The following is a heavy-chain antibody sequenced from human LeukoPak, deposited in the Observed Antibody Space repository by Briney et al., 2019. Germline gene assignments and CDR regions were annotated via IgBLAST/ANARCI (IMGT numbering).Heavy chain of an antibody. CDR2: ISYDGSNK. J-gene: IGHJ4*02. CDR1: GFTFSSYA. D-gene: IGHD6-19*01. CDR3: AREWLYYFDY. V-gene: IGHV3-30*14. Sequence: GGSLRLSCAASGFTFSSYAMLWVRQAPGKGLEWVAVISYDGSNKYYADSVKGRFTISRDNSKNTLYLQMGSLRAEDMAVYYCAREWLYYFDYWGQGTLVTVSS.